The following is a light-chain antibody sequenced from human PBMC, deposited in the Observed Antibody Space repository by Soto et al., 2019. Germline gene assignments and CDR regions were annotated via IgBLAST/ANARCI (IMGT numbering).Light chain of an antibody. CDR3: QQYDNWHLT. Sequence: EVVMTQSPATLSVSPGERATLSCRASQSVSNNLARYQQKSGQPPRLLIYGASTSATGVPGRFSGSGSGTEFTLTISSPQSEDFAVYFCQQYDNWHLTFGGGTKVEIK. CDR2: GAS. J-gene: IGKJ4*01. V-gene: IGKV3-15*01. CDR1: QSVSNN.